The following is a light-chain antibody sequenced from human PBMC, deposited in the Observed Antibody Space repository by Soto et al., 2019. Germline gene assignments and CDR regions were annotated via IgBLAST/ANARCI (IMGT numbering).Light chain of an antibody. V-gene: IGKV3-11*01. Sequence: PGERATLSCRASQSFSSYLAWYQQKPGQAPRLLIYDASKRATGIAARFSGRGSGTDFTLPISRLEPEDFAVYYCQQRSNWPPVITFGQGTRLEIK. CDR3: QQRSNWPPVIT. CDR2: DAS. J-gene: IGKJ5*01. CDR1: QSFSSY.